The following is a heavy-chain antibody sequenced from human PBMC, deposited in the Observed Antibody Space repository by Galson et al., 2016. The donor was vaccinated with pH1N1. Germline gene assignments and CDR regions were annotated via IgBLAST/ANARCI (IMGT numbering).Heavy chain of an antibody. CDR3: VRDRAHVLVGAAFDY. CDR1: GYTFSSYG. V-gene: IGHV1-18*01. Sequence: SVKVSCKASGYTFSSYGITWVRHAPGQGLERMGWISGYNGNTHYAQKIQGRVTMTTDTSTSTAYMELRSLRSDDTAVYYCVRDRAHVLVGAAFDYWGQGTLVTVSS. J-gene: IGHJ4*02. CDR2: ISGYNGNT. D-gene: IGHD2-21*01.